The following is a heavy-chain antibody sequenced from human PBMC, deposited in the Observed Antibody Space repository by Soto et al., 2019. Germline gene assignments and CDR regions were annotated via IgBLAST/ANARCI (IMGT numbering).Heavy chain of an antibody. V-gene: IGHV1-3*01. D-gene: IGHD4-17*01. J-gene: IGHJ1*01. CDR3: ARAVSDYGDYVPFWYFQH. Sequence: GASVKVSCEASGYTFTSYSMHWVRQAHRQRLEWMGWINAGNGNTKYSQKFQGRVTITRDTSASTAYMELSSLRSEDTAVYYFARAVSDYGDYVPFWYFQHWGQGTLVTVSS. CDR1: GYTFTSYS. CDR2: INAGNGNT.